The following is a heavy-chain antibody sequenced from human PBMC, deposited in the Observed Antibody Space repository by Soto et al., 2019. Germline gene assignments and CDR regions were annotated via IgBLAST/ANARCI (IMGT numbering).Heavy chain of an antibody. Sequence: QVQLVESGGGVVQPGRSLRLSCAASGFTFSSYGMHWVRQAPGKGLEWVAVVWYDGSNKYYADSVKGRFTISRDNSKNTLYLQMNSLRAEDTAVYYCARDRDRSGWYDLDYWGQGTLVTVSS. CDR2: VWYDGSNK. J-gene: IGHJ4*02. CDR1: GFTFSSYG. D-gene: IGHD6-19*01. CDR3: ARDRDRSGWYDLDY. V-gene: IGHV3-33*01.